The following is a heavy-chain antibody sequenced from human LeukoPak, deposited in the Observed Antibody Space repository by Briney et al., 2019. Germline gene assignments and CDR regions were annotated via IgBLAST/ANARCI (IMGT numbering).Heavy chain of an antibody. J-gene: IGHJ4*02. CDR3: AKDTAMVISDYFDY. CDR1: GFTFSSYG. V-gene: IGHV3-30*18. CDR2: ISYDGSNK. D-gene: IGHD5-18*01. Sequence: PGRSLRLSCAASGFTFSSYGMHWVRQAPGKGLEWVAVISYDGSNKYYADSVKGRFTISRDNSKNTLYLQMNSLRAEDTAVYYCAKDTAMVISDYFDYWGQGTLVTVSS.